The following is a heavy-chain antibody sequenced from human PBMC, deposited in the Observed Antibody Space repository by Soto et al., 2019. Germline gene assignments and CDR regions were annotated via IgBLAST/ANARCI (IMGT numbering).Heavy chain of an antibody. J-gene: IGHJ6*02. CDR3: ARGGNSYYDRDV. Sequence: PGGSLRLSCAASGFTFNHYGMQWVRQAPGRGLVWVSHINGDGSNTRYADFVKGRFTTSRDNTKNTVYLQLNSLRAEDAAVYYCARGGNSYYDRDVWGQGTTVTVSS. CDR1: GFTFNHYG. CDR2: INGDGSNT. V-gene: IGHV3-74*01. D-gene: IGHD3-10*01.